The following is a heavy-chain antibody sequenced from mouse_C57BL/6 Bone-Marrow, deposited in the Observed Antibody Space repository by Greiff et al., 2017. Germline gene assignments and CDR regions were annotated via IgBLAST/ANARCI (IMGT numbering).Heavy chain of an antibody. J-gene: IGHJ3*01. CDR2: IDPNSGGT. CDR1: GYTFTSYW. CDR3: ASPLITTVVATPDWFAY. D-gene: IGHD1-1*01. V-gene: IGHV1-72*01. Sequence: VQLQQPGAELVKPGASVKLSCKASGYTFTSYWMHWVKQRPGRGLEWIGRIDPNSGGTKYNAKFKSKATLTVDKPSSTAYMQLSSLTSEDSAVYYCASPLITTVVATPDWFAYWGQGTLVTVSA.